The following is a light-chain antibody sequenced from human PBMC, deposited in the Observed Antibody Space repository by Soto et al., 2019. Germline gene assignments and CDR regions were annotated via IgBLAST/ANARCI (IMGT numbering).Light chain of an antibody. CDR2: ETS. CDR1: QTVRSSH. V-gene: IGKV3-20*01. J-gene: IGKJ2*01. CDR3: QQYDSSPYT. Sequence: EIVLAQSPGTLSLSPGERVTLFCRANQTVRSSHLAWYQQKPGQAPGPLIFETSTRATDVPMRFSGSGSGTDFTLTISRLEPEDFAVYFCQQYDSSPYTFGQGTKLEIK.